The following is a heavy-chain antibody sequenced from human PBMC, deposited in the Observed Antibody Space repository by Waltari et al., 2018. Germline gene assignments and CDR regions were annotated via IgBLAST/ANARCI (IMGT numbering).Heavy chain of an antibody. V-gene: IGHV4-4*02. D-gene: IGHD2-15*01. CDR2: VRGDRRT. J-gene: IGHJ4*02. CDR1: GDSMSDTDC. Sequence: HLEELGPGLVRPSGTLSLICAVSGDSMSDTDCWSWVRQAPGKGLEWIGQVRGDRRTNYNPSFASRVTVALDTSSAQLSLKVTSATTADTAVYYCARDRGRGLYLDSWGQGILVTVTP. CDR3: ARDRGRGLYLDS.